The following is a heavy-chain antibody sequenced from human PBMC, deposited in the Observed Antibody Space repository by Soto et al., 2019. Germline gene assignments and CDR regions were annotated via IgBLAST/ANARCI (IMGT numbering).Heavy chain of an antibody. CDR2: IHTSGKT. CDR1: GVSMNNYY. Sequence: SETLSLTCSVSGVSMNNYYWSWIRQPAGKGLEWIGHIHTSGKTNYNPSLKSRVTMSIDTSKNKLSLRLTSVVAADTAVYYCARDRRFCNNISCSQWFDPWGQGTLVTVSS. D-gene: IGHD2-2*01. CDR3: ARDRRFCNNISCSQWFDP. J-gene: IGHJ5*02. V-gene: IGHV4-4*07.